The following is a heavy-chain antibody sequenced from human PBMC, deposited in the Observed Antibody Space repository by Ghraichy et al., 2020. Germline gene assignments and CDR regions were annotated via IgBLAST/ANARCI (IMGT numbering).Heavy chain of an antibody. Sequence: SGPTLVKPTQTLTLTCTFSGFSLSTSGVGVGWIRQPPGKALEWLALIYWDDDKRYSPSLKSRLTITKDTSKNQVVLTMTNMDPVDTATYYCAHFCGGDCPNWFDPWGQGTLVTVSS. CDR1: GFSLSTSGVG. CDR3: AHFCGGDCPNWFDP. V-gene: IGHV2-5*02. CDR2: IYWDDDK. D-gene: IGHD2-21*01. J-gene: IGHJ5*02.